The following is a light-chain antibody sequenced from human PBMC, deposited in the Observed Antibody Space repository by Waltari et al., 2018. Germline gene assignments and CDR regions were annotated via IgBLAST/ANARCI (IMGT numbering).Light chain of an antibody. CDR2: DAS. CDR3: QQYGRAFI. J-gene: IGKJ3*01. CDR1: QTVISSY. Sequence: EIVLTQSPGTLSLSPGERATLSCRASQTVISSYLDWYQQKPGQAPRLLIYDASSRATGIPDRFSGSGSGTDFTLTISRLEPEDFAVYYCQQYGRAFIFGPGTKVDIK. V-gene: IGKV3-20*01.